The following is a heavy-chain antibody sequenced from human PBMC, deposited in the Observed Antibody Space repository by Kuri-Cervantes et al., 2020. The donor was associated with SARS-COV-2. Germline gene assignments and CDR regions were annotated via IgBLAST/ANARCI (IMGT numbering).Heavy chain of an antibody. CDR3: ARDEFRSSGWPRGGGMDV. J-gene: IGHJ6*02. V-gene: IGHV3-11*05. CDR1: GFTFSDYY. Sequence: GESLKISCAASGFTFSDYYMSWIRQAPGKGLEWVSYISSSSSYTNYADSVKGRFTISRDNAKNSLYLQMNSLRAEDTAVYYCARDEFRSSGWPRGGGMDVWGQGTTVTVSS. CDR2: ISSSSSYT. D-gene: IGHD6-19*01.